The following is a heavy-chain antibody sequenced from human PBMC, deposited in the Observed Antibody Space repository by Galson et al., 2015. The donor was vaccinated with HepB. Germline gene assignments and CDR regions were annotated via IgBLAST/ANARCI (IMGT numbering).Heavy chain of an antibody. Sequence: SVKVSCKASGGTFGSYAISWVRQAPGQGLEWMGGIIPIFGTANYAQKFQGRVTITADESTSTAYMELSSLRSEDTAVYYCARAGVMVRGVIIYYFDYWGQGTLVTVSS. CDR2: IIPIFGTA. J-gene: IGHJ4*02. CDR3: ARAGVMVRGVIIYYFDY. V-gene: IGHV1-69*13. CDR1: GGTFGSYA. D-gene: IGHD3-10*01.